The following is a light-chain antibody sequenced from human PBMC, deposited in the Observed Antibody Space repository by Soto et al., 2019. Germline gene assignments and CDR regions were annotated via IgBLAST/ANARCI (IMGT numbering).Light chain of an antibody. Sequence: DIQMTQSPSTLSASVGDRVTITCRASQSISSWLAWYQQKPGKAPKLLIYKASSLESGVPSRFSGSGSGTEFTLTITNLQPDDFATFYCQQYSTFPRTFGQGTKVEI. J-gene: IGKJ1*01. CDR2: KAS. CDR3: QQYSTFPRT. V-gene: IGKV1-5*03. CDR1: QSISSW.